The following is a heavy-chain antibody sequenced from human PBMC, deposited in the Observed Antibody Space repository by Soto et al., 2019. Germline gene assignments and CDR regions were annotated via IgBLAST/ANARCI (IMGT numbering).Heavy chain of an antibody. D-gene: IGHD6-19*01. CDR1: GGSFSVYY. CDR3: ARGRGIAMASRWFDP. J-gene: IGHJ5*02. Sequence: QVQLQQWGEGLLKPSETLSLTCAVYGGSFSVYYWSWIRQPPGKGLEWIGEITHSGSTNYNPSLKSRATMSVDTATNQSSLKLSSVTAADTPVYHCARGRGIAMASRWFDPWGQGTLVTVSS. V-gene: IGHV4-34*01. CDR2: ITHSGST.